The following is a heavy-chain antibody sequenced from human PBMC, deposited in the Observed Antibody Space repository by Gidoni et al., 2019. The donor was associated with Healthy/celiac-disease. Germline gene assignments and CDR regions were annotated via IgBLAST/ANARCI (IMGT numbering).Heavy chain of an antibody. CDR2: IIPIFGTA. CDR1: GGTFSSYA. J-gene: IGHJ4*02. Sequence: QVQLVPSGAEVKTPGSSVKVSCKASGGTFSSYAISWVRQDPGQGLEWMGGIIPIFGTAKYAQKFQGRVTITADESTSTAYMELSSLRSEDTAVYYCARESSKQLRSFAYWGQGTLVTVSS. CDR3: ARESSKQLRSFAY. V-gene: IGHV1-69*01. D-gene: IGHD6-6*01.